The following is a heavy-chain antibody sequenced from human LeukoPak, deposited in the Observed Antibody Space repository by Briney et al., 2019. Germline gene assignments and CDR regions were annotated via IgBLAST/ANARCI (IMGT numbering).Heavy chain of an antibody. J-gene: IGHJ5*02. CDR3: ARIHSGYYDFWSGNNWFDP. D-gene: IGHD3-3*01. CDR2: IYTSRST. CDR1: GGSISSYY. V-gene: IGHV4-4*07. Sequence: SETLSLTCTVSGGSISSYYWSWIRQPAGKGLEWIGRIYTSRSTNYNPSLKSRVTMSVDTSKNQFSLKLSSVTAADTAVYYCARIHSGYYDFWSGNNWFDPWGQGTLVTVSS.